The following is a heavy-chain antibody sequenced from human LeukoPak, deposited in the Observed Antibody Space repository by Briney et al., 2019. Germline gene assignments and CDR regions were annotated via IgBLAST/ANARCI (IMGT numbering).Heavy chain of an antibody. CDR1: GFTFSSYG. Sequence: GGSLRLSCAASGFTFSSYGMHWVRQAPGKGLERVAVISYDGSNKYYADSVKGRFTISRDNSKNTLYLQMNSLRAEDTAVYYCAKLYYDSSGRAADAFDIWGQGTMVTVTS. CDR2: ISYDGSNK. J-gene: IGHJ3*02. CDR3: AKLYYDSSGRAADAFDI. V-gene: IGHV3-30*18. D-gene: IGHD3-22*01.